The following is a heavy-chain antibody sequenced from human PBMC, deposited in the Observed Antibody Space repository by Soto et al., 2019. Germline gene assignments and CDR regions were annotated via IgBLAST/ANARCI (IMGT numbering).Heavy chain of an antibody. J-gene: IGHJ6*02. V-gene: IGHV3-21*01. D-gene: IGHD6-13*01. CDR1: GFTFSSYS. Sequence: SLRLSCAASGFTFSSYSMNWVRQAPGKGLEWVSSISSSSSYIYYADSVKGRFTISRDNAKNSLYLQMNSLRAEDTAVYYCARDSVIAAAGTSHYYYYGMDVWGQGTTVTVS. CDR2: ISSSSSYI. CDR3: ARDSVIAAAGTSHYYYYGMDV.